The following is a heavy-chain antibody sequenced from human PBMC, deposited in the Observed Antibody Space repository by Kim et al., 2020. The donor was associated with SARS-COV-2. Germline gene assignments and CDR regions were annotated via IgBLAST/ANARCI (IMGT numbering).Heavy chain of an antibody. Sequence: SETLSLTCAVSGGSISSSNWWSWVRQPPGKGLEWIGEIYHSGSTNYNPPLKSRVPISVDKSKNHFSRKRSSVTAADTSVYYCSSNTRSGLDYWGQGTLVTVSS. D-gene: IGHD2-15*01. CDR3: SSNTRSGLDY. CDR1: GGSISSSNW. J-gene: IGHJ4*02. CDR2: IYHSGST. V-gene: IGHV4-4*02.